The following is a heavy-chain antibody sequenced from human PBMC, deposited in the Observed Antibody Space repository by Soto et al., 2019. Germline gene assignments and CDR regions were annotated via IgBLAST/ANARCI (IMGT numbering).Heavy chain of an antibody. Sequence: ASVKVSCKASGYTFTGYFIHWVRQAPGQGLEWMGWINPNSGATNYAQKFQAWVTMTRDTSINTAYMELSSLRSDDTAVYYCARYRYNLDPFDYWGQGTLVTVSS. D-gene: IGHD3-16*02. V-gene: IGHV1-2*04. J-gene: IGHJ4*02. CDR2: INPNSGAT. CDR3: ARYRYNLDPFDY. CDR1: GYTFTGYF.